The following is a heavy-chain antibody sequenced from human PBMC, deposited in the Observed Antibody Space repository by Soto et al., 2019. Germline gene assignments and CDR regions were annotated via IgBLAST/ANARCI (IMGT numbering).Heavy chain of an antibody. CDR2: IGTAGDT. J-gene: IGHJ6*02. Sequence: GGSLRLSCAASGFTFSSYDMHWVRQATGKGLEWVSAIGTAGDTYYPGSVKGRFTISRENAKNSLYLQMNSLRAEDTAVYYCARVTVGTSDENYGMDVWGQGTTVTVSS. CDR3: ARVTVGTSDENYGMDV. V-gene: IGHV3-13*01. D-gene: IGHD1-26*01. CDR1: GFTFSSYD.